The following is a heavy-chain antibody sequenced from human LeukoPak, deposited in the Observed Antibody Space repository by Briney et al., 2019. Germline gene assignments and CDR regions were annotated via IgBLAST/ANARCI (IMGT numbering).Heavy chain of an antibody. CDR3: ARDAPRITIFGVEGYYMDV. J-gene: IGHJ6*03. V-gene: IGHV4-39*07. CDR2: IYYSGTT. D-gene: IGHD3-3*01. Sequence: SETLSLTCSVSRGSISSSNYYWGWIRQPPGKGLEWIGNIYYSGTTYYNPSLPSLKSRVTILVDTSKNQFSLKLRSVTAADTAVYYCARDAPRITIFGVEGYYMDVWGKGTTVTVSS. CDR1: RGSISSSNYY.